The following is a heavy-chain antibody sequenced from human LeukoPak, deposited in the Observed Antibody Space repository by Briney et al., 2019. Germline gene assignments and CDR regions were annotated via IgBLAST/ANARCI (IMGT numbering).Heavy chain of an antibody. CDR3: AKSPPLIVGATAFDY. V-gene: IGHV3-30*18. CDR1: GFTFSSYG. J-gene: IGHJ4*02. Sequence: GGSLRLSCAASGFTFSSYGMHWVRQAPGKGLEWVAVISYDGSNKYYADSVKGRFTISRDNSKNTLYLQMNSLRAEDTAVYYCAKSPPLIVGATAFDYWGQGTLVTVSS. CDR2: ISYDGSNK. D-gene: IGHD1-26*01.